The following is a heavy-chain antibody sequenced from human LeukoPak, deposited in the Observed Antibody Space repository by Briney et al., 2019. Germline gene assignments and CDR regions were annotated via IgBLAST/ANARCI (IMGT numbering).Heavy chain of an antibody. CDR1: GFTFSDSA. D-gene: IGHD6-13*01. V-gene: IGHV3-73*01. Sequence: GGSLRLSCAASGFTFSDSAMHWVRQASGKGLEWVGRIRSKANNYATASAASVKGRFTISRDDSKNTAYLQMNSLKTEDTAVYYCTRRPLDSSKGWFDPGAREPWSPSPQ. CDR2: IRSKANNYAT. CDR3: TRRPLDSSKGWFDP. J-gene: IGHJ5*02.